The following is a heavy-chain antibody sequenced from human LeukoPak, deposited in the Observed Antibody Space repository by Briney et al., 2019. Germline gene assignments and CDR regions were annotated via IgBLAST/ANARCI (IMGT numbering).Heavy chain of an antibody. D-gene: IGHD6-19*01. CDR2: ISYDGSNK. Sequence: PGGSLRLSCAASGFTFSSYGMHWARQAPGKGLEWVAVISYDGSNKYYADSVKGRFTISRDNSKNTLYLQMNSLRAEDTAVYYCAKVSIAVAFDYWGQGTLVTVSS. V-gene: IGHV3-30*18. J-gene: IGHJ4*02. CDR3: AKVSIAVAFDY. CDR1: GFTFSSYG.